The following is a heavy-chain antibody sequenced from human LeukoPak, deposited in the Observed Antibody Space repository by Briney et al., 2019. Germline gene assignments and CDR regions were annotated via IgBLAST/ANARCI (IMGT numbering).Heavy chain of an antibody. Sequence: ASVKVSCKASGYTFTSYGISWVRQAPGHGLEWMGWISTYNDNTNYAQKFQGRVSMTKDTSTSTAYMEVRSLRYDDTAVYYCARADKQQLVSYFDYWGQGTLVTVSS. CDR3: ARADKQQLVSYFDY. CDR2: ISTYNDNT. D-gene: IGHD6-13*01. CDR1: GYTFTSYG. V-gene: IGHV1-18*04. J-gene: IGHJ4*02.